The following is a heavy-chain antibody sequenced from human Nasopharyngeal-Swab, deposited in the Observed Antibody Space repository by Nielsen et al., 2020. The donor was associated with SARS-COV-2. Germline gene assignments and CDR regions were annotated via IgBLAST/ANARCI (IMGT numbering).Heavy chain of an antibody. D-gene: IGHD3-22*01. CDR2: IRSKAYGGTT. Sequence: GSLRLSCTASGFTFGDYAMSWVRQAPGKGLEWVGFIRSKAYGGTTEYAASVKGRFTISRDDSKSIAYLQMNSLKTEDTAVYYCTRATSGSYYYDSSGIYYYGMDVWGQGTTVTVSS. V-gene: IGHV3-49*04. CDR1: GFTFGDYA. CDR3: TRATSGSYYYDSSGIYYYGMDV. J-gene: IGHJ6*02.